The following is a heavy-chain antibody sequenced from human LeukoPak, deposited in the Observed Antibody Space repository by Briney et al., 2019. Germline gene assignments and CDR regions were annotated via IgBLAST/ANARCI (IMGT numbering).Heavy chain of an antibody. CDR2: IYYSGST. Sequence: PSETLSLTCTVSGGSLSSYHWSRIRQPPGKGLEWIGYIYYSGSTNYNPSLKSRVTISLDTSKNQFSLKVSSVTAADTAVYYCARHSSGYLSYFDYWGQGTLVPVSS. J-gene: IGHJ4*02. V-gene: IGHV4-59*08. CDR3: ARHSSGYLSYFDY. CDR1: GGSLSSYH. D-gene: IGHD3-22*01.